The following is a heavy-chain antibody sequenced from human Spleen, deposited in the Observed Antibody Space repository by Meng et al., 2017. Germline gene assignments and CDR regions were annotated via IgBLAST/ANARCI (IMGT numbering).Heavy chain of an antibody. Sequence: LQLTEPGQGLVKPSETLSLTCTVSGGSISSSSYYWGWIRQPPGKGLEWIGSIYYSGSTYYNPSLKSRVTISVDTSKNQFSLKLSSVTAADTAVYYCARGVTMVRGTTWDWFDPWGQGTLVTVSS. V-gene: IGHV4-39*07. CDR1: GGSISSSSYY. D-gene: IGHD3-10*01. CDR2: IYYSGST. J-gene: IGHJ5*02. CDR3: ARGVTMVRGTTWDWFDP.